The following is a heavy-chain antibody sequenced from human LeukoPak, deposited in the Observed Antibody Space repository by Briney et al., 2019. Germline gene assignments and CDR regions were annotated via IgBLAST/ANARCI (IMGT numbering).Heavy chain of an antibody. D-gene: IGHD1-26*01. V-gene: IGHV3-21*01. J-gene: IGHJ4*02. CDR3: ARDAELF. Sequence: AGGSVTLLCGLCGFTFSSFSMHGLPHAPGEGVEWVSSISSSSSYIYYADSVKGRFTISRDNAKNSLYLQMNTLRAEDTAVYYCARDAELFWGQGTLVTVSS. CDR1: GFTFSSFS. CDR2: ISSSSSYI.